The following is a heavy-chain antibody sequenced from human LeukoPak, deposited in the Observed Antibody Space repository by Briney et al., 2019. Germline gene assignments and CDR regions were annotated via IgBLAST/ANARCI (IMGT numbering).Heavy chain of an antibody. Sequence: GGSLRLSCAASGFTVSSNYMSWVRQAPGKGLEWVSVIYSGGNTYYADSVRGRFTISRDNSKNTLYLQMNSLRAEDTAVYYCARETYSSGWYSDYWGQGTLVTVSS. CDR2: IYSGGNT. V-gene: IGHV3-66*01. J-gene: IGHJ4*02. CDR1: GFTVSSNY. D-gene: IGHD6-19*01. CDR3: ARETYSSGWYSDY.